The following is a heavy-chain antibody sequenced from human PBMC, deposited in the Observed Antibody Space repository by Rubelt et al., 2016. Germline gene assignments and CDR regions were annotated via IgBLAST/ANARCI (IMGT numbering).Heavy chain of an antibody. CDR3: AKDVSYTSGWAKYYFDY. V-gene: IGHV3-23*01. Sequence: GKGLEWLSGISASGGTTYYADSVKGRFTISRDNSKNTLYLQMNSLRAEDTAVYYCAKDVSYTSGWAKYYFDYWGQGTLVTVSS. D-gene: IGHD6-19*01. CDR2: ISASGGTT. J-gene: IGHJ4*02.